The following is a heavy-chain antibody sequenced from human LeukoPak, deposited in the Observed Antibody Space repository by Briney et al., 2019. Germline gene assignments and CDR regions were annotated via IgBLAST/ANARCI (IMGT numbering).Heavy chain of an antibody. CDR2: IKKDGSDK. V-gene: IGHV3-7*01. J-gene: IGHJ3*02. Sequence: GGSLRLSCAASGFTFSNYWMNWVRQAPGKGLEWVANIKKDGSDKYYVDSVKGRFSISKDNAKNSLYLQMNSLRVEDTAVYYCARDLQAYYYDSSGERGAFDIWGQGTMVTVSS. D-gene: IGHD3-22*01. CDR1: GFTFSNYW. CDR3: ARDLQAYYYDSSGERGAFDI.